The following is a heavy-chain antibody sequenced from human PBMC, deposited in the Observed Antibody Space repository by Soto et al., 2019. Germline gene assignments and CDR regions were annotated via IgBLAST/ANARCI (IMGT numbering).Heavy chain of an antibody. Sequence: QVQLVESGGGVVQPGRSLRLSCAASGFTFSSYGMHWVRQAPGKGLEWVAVISYDGSNKYYADSVKGRFTISRDNSKNRLYLQMNSLRAEDTAVYYCAKDAEGYCSGGSCYRGNHFDYWGQGTLVTVSS. D-gene: IGHD2-15*01. CDR1: GFTFSSYG. CDR2: ISYDGSNK. J-gene: IGHJ4*02. V-gene: IGHV3-30*18. CDR3: AKDAEGYCSGGSCYRGNHFDY.